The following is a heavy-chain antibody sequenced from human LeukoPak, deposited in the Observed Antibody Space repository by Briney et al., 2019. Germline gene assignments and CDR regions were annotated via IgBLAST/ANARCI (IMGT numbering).Heavy chain of an antibody. V-gene: IGHV3-48*01. J-gene: IGHJ3*02. CDR3: AKDWGIAAAGPDAFDI. CDR2: ISRSSDVI. Sequence: GGSLRLSCAASGSTFSSHTMNWVRQAPGKGLEWISYISRSSDVIYYADSVKGRFTISRDNSKNTLYLQMNSLRAEDTAVYYCAKDWGIAAAGPDAFDIWGQGTMVTVSS. D-gene: IGHD6-13*01. CDR1: GSTFSSHT.